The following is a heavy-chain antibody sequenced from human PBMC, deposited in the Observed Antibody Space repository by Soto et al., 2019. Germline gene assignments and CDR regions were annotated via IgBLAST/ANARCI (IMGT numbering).Heavy chain of an antibody. J-gene: IGHJ6*02. D-gene: IGHD2-2*01. V-gene: IGHV4-39*01. CDR3: ARLHGDCISCSCHGPYAMDV. CDR1: SASISSSSYT. Sequence: QLQLQESGPGLVKPSETLSLTCTVSSASISSSSYTWGWIRQPPGKGLEWIGSIYYSGTTYYNPTLNSPAPVSVDTSKEQCSMKVSSVTAADTAVYYCARLHGDCISCSCHGPYAMDVWGQGTTVTVSS. CDR2: IYYSGTT.